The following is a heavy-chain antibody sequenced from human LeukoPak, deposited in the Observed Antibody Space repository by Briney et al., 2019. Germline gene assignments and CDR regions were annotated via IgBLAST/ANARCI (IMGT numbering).Heavy chain of an antibody. CDR1: GGSISSADYY. Sequence: SETLSLTCTVSGGSISSADYYWSWIRQPPGKGLEGIAYNYYSGSTYYNPSLKSRVSISVDRSRNQFFLKLTSVTAADTAVYYCAGGLRYFDPWGLGTLVTVSS. D-gene: IGHD3-9*01. V-gene: IGHV4-30-4*08. CDR2: NYYSGST. CDR3: AGGLRYFDP. J-gene: IGHJ5*02.